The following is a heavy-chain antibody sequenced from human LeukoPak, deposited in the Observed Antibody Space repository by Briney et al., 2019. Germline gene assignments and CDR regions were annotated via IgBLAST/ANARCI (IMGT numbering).Heavy chain of an antibody. CDR3: ARDLDRIATYYFDY. Sequence: GGSLRLSCAASGFSVSSNHMSWVRQAPGKGLEWVSVIYSGGNTHYADSVKGRFTISRDNSKNTLYLQMNSLRAEDTAVYYCARDLDRIATYYFDYWGQGTLVTVSS. D-gene: IGHD6-13*01. CDR1: GFSVSSNH. J-gene: IGHJ4*02. CDR2: IYSGGNT. V-gene: IGHV3-66*01.